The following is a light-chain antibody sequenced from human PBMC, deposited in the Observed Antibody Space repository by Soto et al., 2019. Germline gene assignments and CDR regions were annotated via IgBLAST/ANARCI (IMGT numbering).Light chain of an antibody. V-gene: IGKV3-20*01. Sequence: EIVLTQSPGTLSLSPGERATLSCRTSQSVSSSHLVWYQQKPGQHPRLLIYGASSRATDISDRFSGSGSGTDFTLTISRLEPEDFAVYYCQQCCISPPTFGQGTKVEIK. CDR3: QQCCISPPT. J-gene: IGKJ1*01. CDR1: QSVSSSH. CDR2: GAS.